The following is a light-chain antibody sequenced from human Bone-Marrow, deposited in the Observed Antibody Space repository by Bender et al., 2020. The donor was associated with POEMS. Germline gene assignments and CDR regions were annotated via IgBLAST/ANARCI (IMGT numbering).Light chain of an antibody. V-gene: IGLV2-23*01. CDR3: CSYAGTYTWA. CDR1: SSDVGGYNF. CDR2: EAF. J-gene: IGLJ3*02. Sequence: QSALTQPASASGSPGQSITISCTGSSSDVGGYNFVSWYQHHSGKAPKLIIYEAFKRPSGVSNRFSGSKSGNTASLTISGLQAEDEATYYCCSYAGTYTWAFGGGTQVTVL.